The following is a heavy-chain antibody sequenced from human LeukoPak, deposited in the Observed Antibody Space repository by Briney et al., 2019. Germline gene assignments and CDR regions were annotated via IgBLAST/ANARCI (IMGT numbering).Heavy chain of an antibody. V-gene: IGHV3-21*01. D-gene: IGHD1-7*01. CDR2: ISGSSSYM. CDR3: AREDGITGTTVGY. J-gene: IGHJ4*02. CDR1: GFTFSSYS. Sequence: GGSLRLSCAASGFTFSSYSMHWVRQAPGKGLQWVSSISGSSSYMYYADSLKGRFTISRDNAKNSLYLQMNSLRAEDTAVCYCAREDGITGTTVGYWGQGTLVTVSS.